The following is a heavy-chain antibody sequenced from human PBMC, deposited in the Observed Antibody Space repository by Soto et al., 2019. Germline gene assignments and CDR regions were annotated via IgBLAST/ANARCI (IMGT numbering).Heavy chain of an antibody. CDR1: GYTFSNFW. CDR2: IYPGDHET. Sequence: GESLKISCRCSGYTFSNFWIAWVRHLPGKGLEWMGIIYPGDHETRYSPSFHGKVTISADKSINTAYLQWSSLEASDSAFYYCARSPRSSPYFDYRGKGALVAVSS. CDR3: ARSPRSSPYFDY. V-gene: IGHV5-51*01. D-gene: IGHD6-13*01. J-gene: IGHJ4*02.